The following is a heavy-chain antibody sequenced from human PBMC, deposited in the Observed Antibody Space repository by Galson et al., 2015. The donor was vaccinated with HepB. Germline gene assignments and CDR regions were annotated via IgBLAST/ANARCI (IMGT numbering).Heavy chain of an antibody. D-gene: IGHD1-26*01. J-gene: IGHJ4*02. V-gene: IGHV1-3*01. CDR1: GYTFTSYA. CDR3: ARGWVGANPQYYFDC. Sequence: SVKVSCKASGYTFTSYAMHWVRQAPGQRLEWMGWINAGNGNTKYSQKFQGRVTITRDTSASTAYMELSSLRSEDTAVYYCARGWVGANPQYYFDCWGQGTLVTVSS. CDR2: INAGNGNT.